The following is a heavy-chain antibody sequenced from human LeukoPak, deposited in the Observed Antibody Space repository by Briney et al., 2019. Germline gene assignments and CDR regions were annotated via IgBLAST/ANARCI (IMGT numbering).Heavy chain of an antibody. Sequence: GGSLRLSCAASGFTFSSYGMHWARQAPGKGLEWVAVIWYDGSNKYYADSVKGRFTISRDNSKNTLYLQMNSLRAEDTAVYYCARERGERLIVVVPAATDYWGQGTLVTVSS. D-gene: IGHD2-2*01. CDR1: GFTFSSYG. CDR3: ARERGERLIVVVPAATDY. V-gene: IGHV3-33*01. CDR2: IWYDGSNK. J-gene: IGHJ4*02.